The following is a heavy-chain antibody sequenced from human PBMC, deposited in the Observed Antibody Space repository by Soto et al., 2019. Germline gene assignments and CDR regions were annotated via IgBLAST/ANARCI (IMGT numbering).Heavy chain of an antibody. Sequence: GGSLRLSCAASGFTFSSYAMSWVRQAPEKGLEWVSTINRSGGSTYYGDSVKGRFTISRDNSKNMLYLQMNSLTVEDTAVYYCAKDPPQTGTTFDYWGQGALVTVSS. CDR1: GFTFSSYA. CDR3: AKDPPQTGTTFDY. V-gene: IGHV3-23*01. D-gene: IGHD1-1*01. J-gene: IGHJ4*02. CDR2: INRSGGST.